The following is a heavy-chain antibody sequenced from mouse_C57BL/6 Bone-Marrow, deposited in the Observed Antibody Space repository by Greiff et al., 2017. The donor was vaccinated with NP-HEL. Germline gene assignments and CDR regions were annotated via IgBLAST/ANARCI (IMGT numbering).Heavy chain of an antibody. V-gene: IGHV2-2*01. CDR3: ARKEGITTVRSYYYAMDY. D-gene: IGHD1-1*01. J-gene: IGHJ4*01. CDR2: IWSGGST. CDR1: GFSLTSYG. Sequence: VQLQQSGPGLVQPSQSLSITCTVSGFSLTSYGVHWVRQSPGKGLEWLGVIWSGGSTDYNAAFISRLSISKDNSKSQVFFKMNSLQADDTAIYYCARKEGITTVRSYYYAMDYWGQGTSVTVSS.